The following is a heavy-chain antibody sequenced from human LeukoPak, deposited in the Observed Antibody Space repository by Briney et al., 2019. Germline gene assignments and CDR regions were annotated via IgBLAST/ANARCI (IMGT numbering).Heavy chain of an antibody. V-gene: IGHV3-13*01. Sequence: GGSLRLSCAASGFTFIDYDMHWVRQVIGKGLEWVSAIGIRGDTHYSGSVKGRFTITRENAESSLYLQMNSLRAEDTAVYYCARGGIQVSGIDEFDYWGQGTLVTVSS. CDR2: IGIRGDT. D-gene: IGHD6-19*01. J-gene: IGHJ4*02. CDR3: ARGGIQVSGIDEFDY. CDR1: GFTFIDYD.